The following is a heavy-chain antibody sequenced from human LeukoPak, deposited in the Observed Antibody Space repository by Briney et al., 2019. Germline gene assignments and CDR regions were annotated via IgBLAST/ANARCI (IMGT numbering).Heavy chain of an antibody. Sequence: GGSLRLSCAASGFTFSSYAMSWVRQAPGKGLEWVSTICASDGSTFYADSVKGRFTISRDNSKNTLYLQMNSLRAEDTAVYFCAKDLYGDYVSDYWGQGTLVTVSS. CDR3: AKDLYGDYVSDY. D-gene: IGHD3-16*01. CDR2: ICASDGST. V-gene: IGHV3-23*01. J-gene: IGHJ4*02. CDR1: GFTFSSYA.